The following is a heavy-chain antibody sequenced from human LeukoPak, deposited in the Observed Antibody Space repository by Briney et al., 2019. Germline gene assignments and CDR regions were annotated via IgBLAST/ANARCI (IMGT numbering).Heavy chain of an antibody. CDR3: HYYDSSGYSDDPLDY. CDR2: IRSKAYGGTT. D-gene: IGHD3-22*01. CDR1: GFTFGDYA. V-gene: IGHV3-49*04. Sequence: GGSLRLSCTVSGFTFGDYAMSWVRQAPGKGPEWVGFIRSKAYGGTTEYAASVKGRFTISRDDSKSIAYLQMNSLKTEDTAVYYCHYYDSSGYSDDPLDYWGQGTLVTVSS. J-gene: IGHJ4*02.